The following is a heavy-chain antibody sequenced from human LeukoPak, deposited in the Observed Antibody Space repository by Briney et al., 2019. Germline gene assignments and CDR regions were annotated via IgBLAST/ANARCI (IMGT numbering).Heavy chain of an antibody. CDR3: ARVFDRVPDGAFDI. D-gene: IGHD3-10*01. V-gene: IGHV4-30-4*02. CDR1: GGSISRGDYY. J-gene: IGHJ3*02. CDR2: IYYSGST. Sequence: PSETLSLTCTVSGGSISRGDYYWSWIRQPPGKGLEWIGYIYYSGSTYYNPSLKSRVTISVDTSKNQFSLKLSSVTAADTAVYYCARVFDRVPDGAFDIWGQGTMVTVSS.